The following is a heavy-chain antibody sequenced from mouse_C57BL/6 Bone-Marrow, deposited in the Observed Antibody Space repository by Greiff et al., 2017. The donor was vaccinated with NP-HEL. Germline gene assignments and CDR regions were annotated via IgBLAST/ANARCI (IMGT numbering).Heavy chain of an antibody. D-gene: IGHD4-1*01. Sequence: VKLMESGAELARPGASVKLSCKASGYTFTSYGISWVKQRTGQGLEWIGEIYPRSGNTYYNEKFKGKATLTADKSSSTAYMELRSLTSEDAAVYFCENWDGYFDVWGTGTTVTVSS. CDR3: ENWDGYFDV. J-gene: IGHJ1*03. CDR1: GYTFTSYG. CDR2: IYPRSGNT. V-gene: IGHV1-81*01.